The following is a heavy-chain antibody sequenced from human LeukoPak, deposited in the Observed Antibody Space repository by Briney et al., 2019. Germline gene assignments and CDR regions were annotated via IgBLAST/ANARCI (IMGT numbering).Heavy chain of an antibody. D-gene: IGHD1-26*01. CDR2: IYHSGST. CDR3: ARHEVGASWFDP. Sequence: SETLSLTCAVYGGSFSGYYWSWIRQPPGKGLEWIGSIYHSGSTYYNPSLKSRVTISVDTSKNQFSLKLSSVTAADTAVYYCARHEVGASWFDPWGQGTLVTVSS. V-gene: IGHV4-34*01. J-gene: IGHJ5*02. CDR1: GGSFSGYY.